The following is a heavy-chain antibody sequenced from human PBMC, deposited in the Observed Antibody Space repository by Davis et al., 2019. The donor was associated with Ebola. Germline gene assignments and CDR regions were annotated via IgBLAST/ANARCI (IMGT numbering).Heavy chain of an antibody. Sequence: ASVKVSCKASGYTFTSYGISWVRQAPGQGLEWMGWISAYNGNTKYAQKLQGRVTMTTDTSTSTAYMELRSLRSDDTAVYYCARDWGSSWYSEYDYWGQGTLVTVSS. CDR2: ISAYNGNT. CDR1: GYTFTSYG. J-gene: IGHJ4*02. CDR3: ARDWGSSWYSEYDY. D-gene: IGHD6-13*01. V-gene: IGHV1-18*04.